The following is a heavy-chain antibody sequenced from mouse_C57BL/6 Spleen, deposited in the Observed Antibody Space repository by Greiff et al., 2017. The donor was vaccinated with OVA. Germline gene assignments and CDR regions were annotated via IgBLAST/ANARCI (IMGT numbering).Heavy chain of an antibody. CDR1: GFTFSDYG. V-gene: IGHV5-17*01. CDR2: ISSGSSTI. D-gene: IGHD1-1*01. Sequence: EVHLVESGGGLVKPGGSLKLSCAASGFTFSDYGMHWVRQAPEKGLEWVAYISSGSSTIYYADTVKGRFTISRDNAKNTLFLQMTSLRTEDTAMYYCAELLFAYWGQGTLVTVSA. CDR3: AELLFAY. J-gene: IGHJ3*01.